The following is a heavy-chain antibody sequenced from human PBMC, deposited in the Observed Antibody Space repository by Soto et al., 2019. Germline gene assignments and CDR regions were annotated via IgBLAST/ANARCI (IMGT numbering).Heavy chain of an antibody. CDR3: ARIHWAQSSLDY. Sequence: QLQLQESGSRLVKPSETLSLTCAVSGGSIDSGAFSLIWLRQPPGKGLEWIGYVTHSGTAYSIPSLNGRLTLTVDSSQTQFSLNLTSVTAADSAFYYCARIHWAQSSLDYWGRGILVTVSS. CDR2: VTHSGTA. D-gene: IGHD6-19*01. V-gene: IGHV4-30-2*01. J-gene: IGHJ4*02. CDR1: GGSIDSGAFS.